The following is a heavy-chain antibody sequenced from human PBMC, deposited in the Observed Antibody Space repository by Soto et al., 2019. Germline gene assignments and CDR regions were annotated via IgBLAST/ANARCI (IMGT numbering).Heavy chain of an antibody. CDR1: GGSISSGGYY. J-gene: IGHJ3*02. D-gene: IGHD2-15*01. CDR3: ASGRVYCSGGSCSANAAFDI. V-gene: IGHV4-31*03. Sequence: PSETLSLTCSVSGGSISSGGYYWSWIRQHPGKGQEWIGYIYYSGSTYYNPSLKSRVTISVDTSKNQFSLKLSSVTAADTAVYYFASGRVYCSGGSCSANAAFDIWGQGTIVTVSS. CDR2: IYYSGST.